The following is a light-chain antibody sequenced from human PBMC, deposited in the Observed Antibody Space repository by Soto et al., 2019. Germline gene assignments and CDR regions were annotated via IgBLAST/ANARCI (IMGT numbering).Light chain of an antibody. CDR3: SSYAGSNGVV. Sequence: QSALTQPPSASGSPGQSVTISCTGTSSDVGGYNYVSWYQQHPGKAPKLMIYDVNKRPPGVPDRFSGSKSGNTASLHVSGLQAEDEADYYCSSYAGSNGVVFGGGTKLTVL. CDR1: SSDVGGYNY. J-gene: IGLJ2*01. CDR2: DVN. V-gene: IGLV2-8*01.